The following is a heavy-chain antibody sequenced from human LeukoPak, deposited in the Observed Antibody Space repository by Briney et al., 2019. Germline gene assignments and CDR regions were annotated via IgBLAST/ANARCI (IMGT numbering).Heavy chain of an antibody. Sequence: GGSLRLSCAASGFTFSSYAMSWVRQAPGKGLEWVSAISGSGGSIYYADSVKGRFTISRDNAKNSLYLQMNSLRAEDTAVYYCARADTIFGVVIDYWGQGTLVTVSS. CDR2: ISGSGGSI. J-gene: IGHJ4*02. CDR3: ARADTIFGVVIDY. V-gene: IGHV3-23*01. D-gene: IGHD3-3*01. CDR1: GFTFSSYA.